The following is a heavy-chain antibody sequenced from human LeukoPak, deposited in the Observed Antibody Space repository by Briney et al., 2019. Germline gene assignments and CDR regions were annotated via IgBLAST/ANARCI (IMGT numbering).Heavy chain of an antibody. D-gene: IGHD5-18*01. CDR1: GFTFSSYE. CDR2: ISSGSTI. Sequence: PGGSLRLSCAASGFTFSSYEMNWVRQAPGKGLEWVSYISSGSTIYYADSVKGRFTISRDNAKNSLYLQMNSLRAGDTAVYYCARDRGYSYPFDYWGQGTLVTVSS. CDR3: ARDRGYSYPFDY. J-gene: IGHJ4*02. V-gene: IGHV3-48*03.